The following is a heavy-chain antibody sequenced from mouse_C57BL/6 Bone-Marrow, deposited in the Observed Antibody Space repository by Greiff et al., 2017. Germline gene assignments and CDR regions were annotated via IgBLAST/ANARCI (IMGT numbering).Heavy chain of an antibody. CDR3: WIRRDAMDY. Sequence: VKLVESGPGLVAPSQSLSITCTVSGFSLTSYGVDWVRQPPGQGLEWLGVIWGGGSTNYNSALMSRLSISKDNSKSQVFLKMNRLQTDDTAMYYCWIRRDAMDYWGQGTSVTVSS. V-gene: IGHV2-9*01. J-gene: IGHJ4*01. D-gene: IGHD2-2*01. CDR1: GFSLTSYG. CDR2: IWGGGST.